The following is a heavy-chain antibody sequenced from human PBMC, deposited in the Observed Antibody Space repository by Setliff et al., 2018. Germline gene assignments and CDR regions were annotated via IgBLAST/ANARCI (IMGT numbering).Heavy chain of an antibody. D-gene: IGHD2-2*01. CDR2: IYPDDSDT. J-gene: IGHJ4*02. CDR1: GYSFATHW. V-gene: IGHV5-51*01. CDR3: ARGRPAAKLDS. Sequence: GESLKISCKGSGYSFATHWIGWVRQVPGKGLEWMAIIYPDDSDTRYSPSFQGQVTISADKSINTAYVQWSSLKASDTAMYYCARGRPAAKLDSWGQGTLVTVSS.